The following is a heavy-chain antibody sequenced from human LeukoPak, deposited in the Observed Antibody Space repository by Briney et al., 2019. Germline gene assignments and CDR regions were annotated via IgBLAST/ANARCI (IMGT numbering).Heavy chain of an antibody. CDR2: IIPIFGTA. J-gene: IGHJ3*02. CDR1: GGTFSSYA. V-gene: IGHV1-69*05. D-gene: IGHD7-27*01. CDR3: ARDGVTGGAFDI. Sequence: SVKVSCKASGGTFSSYAISWVRQAPGQGLEWMGGIIPIFGTANYAQKFQGRVTITTDESTSTAYMELSSLRSEDTAVYYCARDGVTGGAFDIWGQGTMVTVSS.